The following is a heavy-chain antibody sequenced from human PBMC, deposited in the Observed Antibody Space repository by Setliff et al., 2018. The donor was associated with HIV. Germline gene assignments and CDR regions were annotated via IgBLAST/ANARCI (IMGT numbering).Heavy chain of an antibody. CDR3: ARGPHLAGALDI. CDR2: INPEDHET. CDR1: GYRFTHYY. D-gene: IGHD6-19*01. J-gene: IGHJ3*02. V-gene: IGHV1-69-2*01. Sequence: SCKASGYRFTHYYMHWVQQAPGKGLEWVGRINPEDHETVYAEKFQGRVTITADESTSTAYVELDSLRSEDTAVYYCARGPHLAGALDIWGQGTMVTVSS.